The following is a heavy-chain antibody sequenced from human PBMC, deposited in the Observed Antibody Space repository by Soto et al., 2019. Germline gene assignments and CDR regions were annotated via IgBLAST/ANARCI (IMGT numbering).Heavy chain of an antibody. D-gene: IGHD3-22*01. CDR2: INHSGST. V-gene: IGHV4-34*01. J-gene: IGHJ5*02. CDR3: ARGPSDYYDSSGYPNWFDP. Sequence: SETLSLTCAVYGGSFSGYYWSWIRQPPGKGLEWIGEINHSGSTNYNPSLKSRVTISVDTSKNQFSLKLSSVTAADTAVYYCARGPSDYYDSSGYPNWFDPWGQGTLVTVSS. CDR1: GGSFSGYY.